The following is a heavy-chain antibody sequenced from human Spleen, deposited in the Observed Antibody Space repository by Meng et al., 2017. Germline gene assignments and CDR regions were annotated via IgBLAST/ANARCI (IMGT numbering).Heavy chain of an antibody. J-gene: IGHJ4*02. D-gene: IGHD2-2*01. CDR2: MSPNSGDT. CDR1: GYTFANYD. Sequence: ASVKVSCKTSGYTFANYDINWVRQASGQGLEWVGWMSPNSGDTAYAQRFQGRVTITRSTSISTAYMELSSLTSEDTAVYYCARVYCSSTSCQYYFDYWGQGTLVTVSS. CDR3: ARVYCSSTSCQYYFDY. V-gene: IGHV1-8*03.